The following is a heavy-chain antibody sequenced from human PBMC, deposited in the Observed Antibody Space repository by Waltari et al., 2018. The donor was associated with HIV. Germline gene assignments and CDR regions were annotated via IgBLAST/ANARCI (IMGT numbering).Heavy chain of an antibody. CDR1: GLPLTVYG. CDR3: ARRRGSLHFDY. CDR2: TKEDGSEK. J-gene: IGHJ4*02. D-gene: IGHD1-26*01. Sequence: VRRMRSGGGLSRLGGSWDSSGQASGLPLTVYGRLWLRQAPGKGLEWVANTKEDGSEKYYVDSVKGRFTMSRDNAKNSLYLQMNSLRAEDTAVYYCARRRGSLHFDYWGQGTLVTVSS. V-gene: IGHV3-7*01.